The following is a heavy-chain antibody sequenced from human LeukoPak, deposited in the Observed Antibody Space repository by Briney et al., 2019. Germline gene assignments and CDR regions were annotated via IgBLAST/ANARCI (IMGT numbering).Heavy chain of an antibody. V-gene: IGHV3-23*01. CDR2: ISGSGGST. J-gene: IGHJ4*02. D-gene: IGHD3-10*01. CDR1: GFTFSSYA. Sequence: GGSLRLSCAASGFTFSSYAMSWVRQAPGKGLEWVSAISGSGGSTYYADSVKGRFTISRDNSKNTLYLQMNSLRAEGTAVYYCAKVGETTVREYYFDYWGQGTLVTVSS. CDR3: AKVGETTVREYYFDY.